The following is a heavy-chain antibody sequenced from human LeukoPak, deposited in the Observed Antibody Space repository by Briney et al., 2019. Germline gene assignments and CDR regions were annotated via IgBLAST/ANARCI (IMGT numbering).Heavy chain of an antibody. CDR2: IIPIFDTA. J-gene: IGHJ3*02. Sequence: SVKVSCKASGGTFSSYAISWVRQAPGQGLEWMGGIIPIFDTANYAQKFQGRVTMTTDTSTSTAYMELRSLRSDDTAVYYCARAARPGEDAFDIWGQGTMVTVSS. V-gene: IGHV1-69*05. CDR3: ARAARPGEDAFDI. D-gene: IGHD6-6*01. CDR1: GGTFSSYA.